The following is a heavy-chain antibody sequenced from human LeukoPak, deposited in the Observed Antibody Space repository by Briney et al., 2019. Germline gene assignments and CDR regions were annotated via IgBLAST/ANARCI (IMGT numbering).Heavy chain of an antibody. CDR2: ISRSGSTR. CDR1: GFTFSDYY. CDR3: ARTAYYYDSSGYDDAFDI. Sequence: GGSLRLSCAASGFTFSDYYMSWIRQAPGKGLEWVSHISRSGSTRYYADSLKGRFTISRDNAKNSLYLQMNSLRAEDTAVYYCARTAYYYDSSGYDDAFDIWGQGTMVTVSS. V-gene: IGHV3-11*01. D-gene: IGHD3-22*01. J-gene: IGHJ3*02.